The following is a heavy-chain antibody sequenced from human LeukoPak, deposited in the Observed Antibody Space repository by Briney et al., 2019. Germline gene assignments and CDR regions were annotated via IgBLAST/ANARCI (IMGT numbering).Heavy chain of an antibody. CDR2: IGAYNGNT. V-gene: IGHV1-18*01. J-gene: IGHJ4*02. Sequence: ASVKVSCKASGYTFTSYGISWVRQAPGQGLEWMGWIGAYNGNTNYDQKFQGRITMTTDTSTRTAYMEMRSLRSDDTAVYLCARDRSMITAYFDYWGQGTLVTVSS. CDR3: ARDRSMITAYFDY. D-gene: IGHD3-16*01. CDR1: GYTFTSYG.